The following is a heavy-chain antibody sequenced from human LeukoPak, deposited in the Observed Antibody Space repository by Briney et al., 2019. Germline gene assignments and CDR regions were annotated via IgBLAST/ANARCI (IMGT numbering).Heavy chain of an antibody. D-gene: IGHD3-22*01. J-gene: IGHJ4*02. CDR2: IYDSGST. CDR3: ARKVQGSGYYNDY. V-gene: IGHV4-39*07. CDR1: GGSIRSSYYY. Sequence: PSETLSLTCTVSGGSIRSSYYYWGWIRQPPGKGLEWIGSIYDSGSTYYNPSLKSRVTISVDTSKNQFSLKLSSVTAADTAVYYCARKVQGSGYYNDYWGQGTLVTVSS.